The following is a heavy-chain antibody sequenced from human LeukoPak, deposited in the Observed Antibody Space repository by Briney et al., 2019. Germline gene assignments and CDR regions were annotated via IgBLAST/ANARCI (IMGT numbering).Heavy chain of an antibody. CDR2: ISGSGGST. V-gene: IGHV3-23*01. J-gene: IGHJ3*02. Sequence: GGSLRLSCAASGFTFSSYGMSWVRQAPGKGLEWVSAISGSGGSTYYADSVKGRFTISRDNSKNTLYLQMNSLRAEDTAVYYCAKISGSYYVGDSDAFDIWGQGTMVTVSS. CDR3: AKISGSYYVGDSDAFDI. CDR1: GFTFSSYG. D-gene: IGHD3-10*01.